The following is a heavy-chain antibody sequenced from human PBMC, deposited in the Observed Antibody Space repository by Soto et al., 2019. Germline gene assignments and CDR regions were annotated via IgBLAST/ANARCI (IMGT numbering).Heavy chain of an antibody. Sequence: SETLSLTCTVSGGSVSSGSYYWSWIRQPPGKGLEWIGYIYYSGSTNYNPSLKSRVTISVDTSKNQFSLKLSSVTAADTAVYYCARDVGNYYGSGNYFDYWGQGTLVTVYS. V-gene: IGHV4-61*01. CDR1: GGSVSSGSYY. CDR3: ARDVGNYYGSGNYFDY. J-gene: IGHJ4*02. D-gene: IGHD3-10*01. CDR2: IYYSGST.